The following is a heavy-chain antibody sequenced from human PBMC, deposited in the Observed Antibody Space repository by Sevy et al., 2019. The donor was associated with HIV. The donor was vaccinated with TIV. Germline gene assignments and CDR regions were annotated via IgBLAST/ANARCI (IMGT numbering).Heavy chain of an antibody. CDR1: GFTFSSYA. V-gene: IGHV3-23*01. CDR3: AKYYIRITIFGVVSSPFDY. Sequence: GGSLRLSCAASGFTFSSYAMSWVRQAPGKGLEWVSAISGSGGSTYYADSVKGRFTISRDNSKNTLYLQMNSLRAEDTAVYYCAKYYIRITIFGVVSSPFDYWGQGTLVTVSS. CDR2: ISGSGGST. J-gene: IGHJ4*02. D-gene: IGHD3-3*01.